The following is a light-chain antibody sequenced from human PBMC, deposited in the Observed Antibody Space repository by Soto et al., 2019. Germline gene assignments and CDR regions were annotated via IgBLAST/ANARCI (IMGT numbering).Light chain of an antibody. J-gene: IGKJ1*01. CDR1: QSISRW. V-gene: IGKV1-5*03. CDR3: QQYKDYWT. CDR2: ETS. Sequence: DVQMTQSPSTLSASVGDRVTITCRASQSISRWLAWYQQKPGKXPXXLIYETSSLEDGVPSRFTGSGSGTEFSLTITSLHPEDFASYYCQQYKDYWTFGQGTKVDIK.